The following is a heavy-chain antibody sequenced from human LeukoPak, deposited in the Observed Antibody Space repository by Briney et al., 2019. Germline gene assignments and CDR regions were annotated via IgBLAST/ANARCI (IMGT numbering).Heavy chain of an antibody. J-gene: IGHJ6*02. V-gene: IGHV3-30*18. D-gene: IGHD2-2*01. Sequence: GGSLRLSCAASGFTFSRHGMQWVRQAPGKGLEWVAAVSYDESNKYYADSVKGRFAISRDNSKSTLFLQMNSLRAEDTAVYYCAKDLGVIIVPYAIDYYGLDVWGQGTKVTVSS. CDR2: VSYDESNK. CDR1: GFTFSRHG. CDR3: AKDLGVIIVPYAIDYYGLDV.